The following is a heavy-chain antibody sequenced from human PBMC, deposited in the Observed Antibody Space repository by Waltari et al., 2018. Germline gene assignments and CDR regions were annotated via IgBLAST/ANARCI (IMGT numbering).Heavy chain of an antibody. J-gene: IGHJ4*02. CDR3: AFRNGDQWLPRGYDY. Sequence: EVQLLESGGGLVQPGGSLRLLCTASGFIFRNYAMRWVRQTPGKWLEWVSSIQSGGINVYYADSVKGRFTITRDNSDKKLFLQMNNLRPEDTAIYYCAFRNGDQWLPRGYDYWGQGTLVTVSS. D-gene: IGHD6-19*01. V-gene: IGHV3-23*03. CDR1: GFIFRNYA. CDR2: IQSGGINV.